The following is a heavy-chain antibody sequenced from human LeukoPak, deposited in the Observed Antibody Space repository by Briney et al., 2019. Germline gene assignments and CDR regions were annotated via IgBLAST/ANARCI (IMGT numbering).Heavy chain of an antibody. V-gene: IGHV3-30*18. CDR1: GFTFSTYA. CDR2: ISYDGSNK. D-gene: IGHD2-15*01. CDR3: AKVAVVVAATKTYYFDY. J-gene: IGHJ4*02. Sequence: PGGSLRLSCAASGFTFSTYAMSWVRQAPGKGLEWVAVISYDGSNKYYADSVKGRFTISRDNSKNTLYLQMNSLRAEDTAVYYCAKVAVVVAATKTYYFDYWGQGTLVTVSS.